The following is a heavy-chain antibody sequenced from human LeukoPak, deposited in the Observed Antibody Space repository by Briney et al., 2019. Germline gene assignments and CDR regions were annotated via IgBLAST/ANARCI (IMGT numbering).Heavy chain of an antibody. V-gene: IGHV4-59*01. J-gene: IGHJ4*02. D-gene: IGHD6-13*01. CDR2: IYYSGST. CDR3: ARLPIAAAGNDYYFDY. CDR1: GGSISSYY. Sequence: SETLSLTCTVSGGSISSYYWSWIRQPPGKGLEWLGYIYYSGSTNYNPSLKSRVTISVDTSKNQFSLKLSSVTAADTAVYYCARLPIAAAGNDYYFDYWGQGTLVTVSS.